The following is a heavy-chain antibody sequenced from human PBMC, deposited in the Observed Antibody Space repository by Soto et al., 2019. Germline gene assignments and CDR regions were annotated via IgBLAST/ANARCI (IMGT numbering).Heavy chain of an antibody. Sequence: SETLSLTCTVSGGSISSGDYYWSWIRQPPGKGLEWIGYIYYSGSTYYNPSLKSRVTISVDTSKNQFSLKLSSVTAADTAVYYCARDRLMVRGVIKHWYFDLWGRGTLVTVSS. CDR3: ARDRLMVRGVIKHWYFDL. CDR1: GGSISSGDYY. CDR2: IYYSGST. J-gene: IGHJ2*01. D-gene: IGHD3-10*01. V-gene: IGHV4-30-4*01.